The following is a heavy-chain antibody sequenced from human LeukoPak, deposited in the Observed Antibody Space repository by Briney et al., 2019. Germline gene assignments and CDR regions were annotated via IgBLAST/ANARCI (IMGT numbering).Heavy chain of an antibody. CDR3: ARDRRVTFGGVIPWFDP. CDR1: GGSISSSSYY. D-gene: IGHD3-16*02. Sequence: PSETLSLTCTVSGGSISSSSYYWGWIRQPPGKGLEWIGSIYYSGSTYYNPSLKSRITISVDTSKNQFSLKLSSVTAADTAVYYCARDRRVTFGGVIPWFDPWGQGTLVTVSS. J-gene: IGHJ5*02. V-gene: IGHV4-39*07. CDR2: IYYSGST.